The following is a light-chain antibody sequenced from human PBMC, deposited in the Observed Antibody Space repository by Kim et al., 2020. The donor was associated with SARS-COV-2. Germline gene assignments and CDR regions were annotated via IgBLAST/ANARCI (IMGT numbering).Light chain of an antibody. J-gene: IGKJ4*01. CDR1: QSILYSSISTNKNY. Sequence: INCKSSQSILYSSISTNKNYLAWYQQKPGQPPKLLVSWASTRESGVPDRFSGSGSGTDFTLTISSLQAEDVAVYYCQQFYGTPLTFGGGTKVDIK. CDR3: QQFYGTPLT. V-gene: IGKV4-1*01. CDR2: WAS.